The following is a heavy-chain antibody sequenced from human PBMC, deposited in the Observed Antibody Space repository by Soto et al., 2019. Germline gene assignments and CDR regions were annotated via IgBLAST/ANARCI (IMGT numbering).Heavy chain of an antibody. CDR3: TQGGGGYRNWFDP. CDR1: GGSFSGYY. D-gene: IGHD3-22*01. V-gene: IGHV4-34*01. J-gene: IGHJ5*02. Sequence: SETLSLTCAVYGGSFSGYYWSWIRQPPGKGLEWIGEINHSGSTNYNPSLKSRVTISVDTSKNQFSLKLSSVTAADTAVYYCTQGGGGYRNWFDPWGQGTQVTVS. CDR2: INHSGST.